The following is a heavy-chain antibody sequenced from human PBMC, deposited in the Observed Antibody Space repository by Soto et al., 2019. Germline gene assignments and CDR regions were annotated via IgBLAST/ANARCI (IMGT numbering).Heavy chain of an antibody. Sequence: QVQLVESGGGVVQPGRSLRLSCAASGFTFRTYGMHWVRQAPGRGLEWVADISDDGTKKYYRDSVKGRFTISRDNSKNTLDLQMNSLRTEDTAVYYCAQEAPGGGHFVDTWGQGTQVTVSS. CDR3: AQEAPGGGHFVDT. D-gene: IGHD2-15*01. V-gene: IGHV3-30*18. CDR1: GFTFRTYG. J-gene: IGHJ1*01. CDR2: ISDDGTKK.